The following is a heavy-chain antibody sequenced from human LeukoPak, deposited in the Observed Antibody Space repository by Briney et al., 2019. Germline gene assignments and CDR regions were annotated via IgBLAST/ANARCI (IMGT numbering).Heavy chain of an antibody. D-gene: IGHD2-2*02. J-gene: IGHJ4*02. CDR1: GFTFSSYA. Sequence: GGSLRLSCAASGFTFSSYAMSWVRQAPGKGLEWVSSIIGSGGVTFYADSVKGRFTISRDNSKNTVYLQMNSLRAEDTALYYCAKAGYCSSTSCYTVAYFDYWGQGTLVTVSS. CDR2: IIGSGGVT. CDR3: AKAGYCSSTSCYTVAYFDY. V-gene: IGHV3-23*01.